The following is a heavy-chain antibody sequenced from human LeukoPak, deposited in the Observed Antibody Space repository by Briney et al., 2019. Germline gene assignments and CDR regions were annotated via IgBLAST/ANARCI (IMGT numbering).Heavy chain of an antibody. CDR3: AKDLIAYSYGHASRSNFDY. CDR2: ISGSGGST. CDR1: GFTFSNYA. Sequence: GGSLRLSCAASGFTFSNYAMSWVRQAPGKGLGWVSGISGSGGSTYYADSVKGHFTISRDNSKNTLYLQMNSLRAEDTAIYYCAKDLIAYSYGHASRSNFDYWGQGTLVTVSS. D-gene: IGHD5-18*01. V-gene: IGHV3-23*01. J-gene: IGHJ4*02.